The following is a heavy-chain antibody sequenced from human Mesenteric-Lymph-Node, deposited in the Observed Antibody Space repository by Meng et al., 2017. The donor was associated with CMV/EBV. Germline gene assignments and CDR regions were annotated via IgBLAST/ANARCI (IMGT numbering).Heavy chain of an antibody. CDR3: ARAHYDFWSGPHLPWYYGMDV. J-gene: IGHJ6*02. CDR2: ISYDGSNK. D-gene: IGHD3-3*01. V-gene: IGHV3-30-3*01. CDR1: GFTFSSYA. Sequence: GGSLRLSCAASGFTFSSYAMHWVRQAPGKGLEWVAVISYDGSNKYYADSVKGRFTISRDNSKNTLYLQMNSLRAEDTAVYYCARAHYDFWSGPHLPWYYGMDVWGQGTTVTVSS.